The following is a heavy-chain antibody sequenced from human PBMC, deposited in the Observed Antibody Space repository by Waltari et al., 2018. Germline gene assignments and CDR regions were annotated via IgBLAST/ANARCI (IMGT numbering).Heavy chain of an antibody. D-gene: IGHD1-26*01. CDR2: VTSDDKT. J-gene: IGHJ4*02. CDR3: ARDKGVEPTTRFDY. V-gene: IGHV3-53*01. CDR1: AFSVSGND. Sequence: EVQLVESGGGLIQPGGSLRLSCAASAFSVSGNDMTWVRQAPGKGLEWLSIVTSDDKTYYADSVKGRFTISRDNSKNTLYLERSSLTAEDTAVYYCARDKGVEPTTRFDYWGQGTLVTVSS.